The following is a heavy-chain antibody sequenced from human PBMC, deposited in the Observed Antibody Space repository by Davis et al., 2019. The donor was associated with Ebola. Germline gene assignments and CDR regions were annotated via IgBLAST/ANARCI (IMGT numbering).Heavy chain of an antibody. CDR3: ARRGRARGMDV. J-gene: IGHJ6*02. D-gene: IGHD3-10*01. CDR1: GGSISSGGYS. CDR2: IYHSGST. V-gene: IGHV4-30-2*01. Sequence: SETLSLTCTVSGGSISSGGYSWSWIRQPPGKGLEWTGYIYHSGSTYYNPSLKSRVTISVDTSKNQFSLKLSSVTAADTAVYYCARRGRARGMDVWGQGTTVTVSS.